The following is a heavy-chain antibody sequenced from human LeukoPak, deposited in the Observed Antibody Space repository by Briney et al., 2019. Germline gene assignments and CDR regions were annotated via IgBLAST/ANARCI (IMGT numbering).Heavy chain of an antibody. J-gene: IGHJ5*02. V-gene: IGHV4-59*08. CDR2: IYYSGST. CDR3: ARSRESFGVIIPSWFDP. CDR1: GGSISSYY. Sequence: SETLSLTCTVSGGSISSYYWSWIRQPPGKGLEWIGYIYYSGSTNYNPSLKSRVTISADTSKNQFSLKLSSVTAADTAVYYCARSRESFGVIIPSWFDPWGQGTLVTVSS. D-gene: IGHD3-3*01.